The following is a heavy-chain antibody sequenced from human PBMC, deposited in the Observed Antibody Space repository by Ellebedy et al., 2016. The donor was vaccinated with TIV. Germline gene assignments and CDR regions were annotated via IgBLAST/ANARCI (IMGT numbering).Heavy chain of an antibody. CDR3: EKGLRIAAPNWFDT. J-gene: IGHJ5*02. Sequence: GESLKISCVASGFTFSDFGMHWVRQAPGKGLEWLTLIRCDGSDKDYADSVKGRFTVYRDKSKTTLYLQMNSLKPEDTAVNYSEKGLRIAAPNWFDTWGQGTLVTVSS. CDR1: GFTFSDFG. D-gene: IGHD6-13*01. CDR2: IRCDGSDK. V-gene: IGHV3-30*02.